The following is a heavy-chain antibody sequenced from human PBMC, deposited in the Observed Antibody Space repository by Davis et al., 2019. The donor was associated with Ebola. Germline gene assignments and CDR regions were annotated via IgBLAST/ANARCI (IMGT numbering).Heavy chain of an antibody. Sequence: GESLKISCAASGFTFSSYEMNWVRQAPGKGLEWVSYISSSGSTIYYADSVKGRFTISRDNAKNSLYLQMNSLRAEDTAVYYCARSLRYGSGRWSHYYYGMDVWGQGTTVTVSS. J-gene: IGHJ6*02. CDR2: ISSSGSTI. CDR3: ARSLRYGSGRWSHYYYGMDV. V-gene: IGHV3-48*03. CDR1: GFTFSSYE. D-gene: IGHD3-10*01.